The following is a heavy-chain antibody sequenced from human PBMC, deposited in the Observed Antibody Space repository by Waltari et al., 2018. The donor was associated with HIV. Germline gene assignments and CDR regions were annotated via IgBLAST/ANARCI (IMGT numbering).Heavy chain of an antibody. D-gene: IGHD2-21*01. CDR1: EYTFTTSW. CDR2: IYPGDSDT. V-gene: IGHV5-51*01. J-gene: IGHJ6*02. Sequence: EVHLQQSGAEVKPPGESLKIPCTASEYTFTTSWNAWAPQMPGKGLEWMGIIYPGDSDTRYSPSFQGQVTISADKSITTVYLQWSTLKASDTAIYYCARHVRVLQPTVAIGGMDVWGQGTSVTVSS. CDR3: ARHVRVLQPTVAIGGMDV.